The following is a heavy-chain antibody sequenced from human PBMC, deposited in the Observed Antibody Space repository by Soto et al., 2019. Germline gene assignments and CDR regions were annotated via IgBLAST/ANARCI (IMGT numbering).Heavy chain of an antibody. D-gene: IGHD3-22*01. Sequence: QVQLVDSGGGLVKTGGSLRIVCEASGFTFSDYYMSWVRQAPGKGLEWVSYISSSGNIIYYADSVKGRFTISRDNAKNAVYLKMNSQKAEDTALYFCAKMSSENYYDPVFSWGQRTLVTVSS. CDR2: ISSSGNII. J-gene: IGHJ4*02. V-gene: IGHV3-11*01. CDR3: AKMSSENYYDPVFS. CDR1: GFTFSDYY.